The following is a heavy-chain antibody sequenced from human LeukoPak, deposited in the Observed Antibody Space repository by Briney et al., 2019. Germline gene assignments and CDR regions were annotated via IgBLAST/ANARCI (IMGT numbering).Heavy chain of an antibody. CDR1: GFTFDDYA. CDR2: ISWNSGSI. Sequence: GGSLRLSCAASGFTFDDYAMHWVRQAPGKGLEWVSGISWNSGSIGYADSVKGRFTISRDNAKNSVYLQMNSLRAEDTALYYCAKVVDTAMAYDAFDIWGQGTMVTVSS. J-gene: IGHJ3*02. CDR3: AKVVDTAMAYDAFDI. D-gene: IGHD5-18*01. V-gene: IGHV3-9*01.